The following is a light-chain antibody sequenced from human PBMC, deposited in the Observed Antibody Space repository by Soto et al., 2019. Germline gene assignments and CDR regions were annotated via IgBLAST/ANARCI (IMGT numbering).Light chain of an antibody. CDR3: QQYNDSSLT. Sequence: IQMTQSPATLSASVGDRVAITCRASQSIGIWLAWYQQKPGKARRFLIYKASSLESGVPSRFSGSGSGTEFTLTISSLQPYDFATYYCQQYNDSSLTFGQGTKVEIK. CDR2: KAS. CDR1: QSIGIW. V-gene: IGKV1-5*03. J-gene: IGKJ1*01.